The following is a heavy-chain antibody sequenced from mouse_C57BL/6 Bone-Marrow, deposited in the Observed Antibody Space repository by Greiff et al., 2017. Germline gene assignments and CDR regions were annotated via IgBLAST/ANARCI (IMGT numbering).Heavy chain of an antibody. V-gene: IGHV1-39*01. CDR2: INPNYGTT. Sequence: EVQLQQSGPELVKPGASVKISCKASGYSFTDYNMNWVKQSNGKSLEWIGVINPNYGTTSYNQKFKGKATLTVDQSSNTAYMQLNSLTSEDSAVYYCASLYYYGSSPCAMDYWGQGTSVTVSS. D-gene: IGHD1-1*01. J-gene: IGHJ4*01. CDR1: GYSFTDYN. CDR3: ASLYYYGSSPCAMDY.